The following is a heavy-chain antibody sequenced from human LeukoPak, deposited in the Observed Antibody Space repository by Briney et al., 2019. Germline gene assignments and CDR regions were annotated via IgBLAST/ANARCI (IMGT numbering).Heavy chain of an antibody. CDR3: ARVDRRYCSSTSCLSWFDP. CDR1: GYTFTGYY. CDR2: INPNSGGT. J-gene: IGHJ5*02. D-gene: IGHD2-2*01. V-gene: IGHV1-2*02. Sequence: ASVKVSCKASGYTFTGYYMHWVRQAPGQGLEWMGWINPNSGGTNYALKFQGRVTMTRDTSISTAYMELSRLRSDDTAVYYCARVDRRYCSSTSCLSWFDPWGQGTLVTVSS.